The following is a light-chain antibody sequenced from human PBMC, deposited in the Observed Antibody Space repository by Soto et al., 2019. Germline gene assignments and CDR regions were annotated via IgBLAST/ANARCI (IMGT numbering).Light chain of an antibody. CDR1: QSVSSSD. CDR2: GAS. V-gene: IGKV3-20*01. Sequence: EIVLTQSPGTLSLSPGDRATLSCRASQSVSSSDLAWYQQKPGQAPRLLIYGASTRATGIPDRFSGSGSGTDFTLTISRLEPEDFAVYYCQQYGGSPLYTFGQGPKLDIK. J-gene: IGKJ2*01. CDR3: QQYGGSPLYT.